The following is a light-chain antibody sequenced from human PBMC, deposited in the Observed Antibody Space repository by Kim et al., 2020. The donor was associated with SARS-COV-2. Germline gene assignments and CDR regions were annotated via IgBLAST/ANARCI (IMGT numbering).Light chain of an antibody. J-gene: IGKJ1*01. V-gene: IGKV3-15*01. CDR1: QSISSN. Sequence: EIVMTQSPVTLSVSPGERATLSCRASQSISSNLAWYQRKPGQAPGLLIYGVSTRATGIPARFSGSGSGTEFTLTISSLQSEDFAIYYCQQYDKWPLTFGQGTKVDIK. CDR2: GVS. CDR3: QQYDKWPLT.